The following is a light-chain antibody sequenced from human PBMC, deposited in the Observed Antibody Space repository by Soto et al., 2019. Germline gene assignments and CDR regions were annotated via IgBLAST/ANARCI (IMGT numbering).Light chain of an antibody. V-gene: IGKV3-11*01. CDR2: DAF. Sequence: TVLTQSPATLSLSPGERATLSCKASQSIGNSLGWFQQKPAQAPRLLIDDAFNRATGIPARFTGSGSGSDFTLTISSLEPEDFGVYYCRQRYNWPLTFGGGTKVEIK. J-gene: IGKJ4*01. CDR1: QSIGNS. CDR3: RQRYNWPLT.